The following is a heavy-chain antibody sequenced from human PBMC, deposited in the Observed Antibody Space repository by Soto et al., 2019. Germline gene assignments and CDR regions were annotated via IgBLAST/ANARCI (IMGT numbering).Heavy chain of an antibody. J-gene: IGHJ4*02. CDR1: GYTFTSYY. Sequence: ASVKVSCKASGYTFTSYYMHWVRQAPGQGLEWMGIINPSGGSTSYAQKFQGRVTITRDTSTSTVYMELSSLRSEDTAVYYCARVISGGNYDYWGQGTLVTVSS. D-gene: IGHD2-15*01. V-gene: IGHV1-46*01. CDR3: ARVISGGNYDY. CDR2: INPSGGST.